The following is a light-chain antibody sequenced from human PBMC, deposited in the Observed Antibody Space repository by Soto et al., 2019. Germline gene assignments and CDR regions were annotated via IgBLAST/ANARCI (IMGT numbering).Light chain of an antibody. CDR2: GAS. CDR3: QQFNNWPWT. J-gene: IGKJ1*01. Sequence: DIVLTQSPGTLSLSPGERASLSCRASQSVSSDFAWYQQKPGQAPRLLIYGASTRATGIPVRFSGSGSGTGFTLTISSLQSEDFAIYYCQQFNNWPWTFGQGTKVDIK. V-gene: IGKV3D-15*01. CDR1: QSVSSD.